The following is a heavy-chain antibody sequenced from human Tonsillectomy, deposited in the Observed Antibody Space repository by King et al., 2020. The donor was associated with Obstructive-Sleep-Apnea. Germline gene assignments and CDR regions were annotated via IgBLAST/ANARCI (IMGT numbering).Heavy chain of an antibody. CDR3: ARDHRARYCCGSETWGVGMDV. J-gene: IGHJ6*02. Sequence: QLVQSGAEVKKPGSSVKVSCKASGGSFSNNAISWVRQAPGQGLECMGTIIPIFGAATYAQKFQGRVTITADDHTTTAYLELSSLRSEDTAVFYCARDHRARYCCGSETWGVGMDVWGQGTTVTVSS. D-gene: IGHD3-10*01. CDR2: IIPIFGAA. V-gene: IGHV1-69*15. CDR1: GGSFSNNA.